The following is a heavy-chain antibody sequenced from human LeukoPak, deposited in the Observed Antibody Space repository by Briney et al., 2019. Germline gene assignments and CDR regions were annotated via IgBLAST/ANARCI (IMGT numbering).Heavy chain of an antibody. CDR2: INHSGST. J-gene: IGHJ4*02. V-gene: IGHV4-34*01. CDR1: GGSFSGYY. D-gene: IGHD6-13*01. Sequence: SETLSLTCAVYGGSFSGYYWSWIRRPPGKGLEWIGEINHSGSTNYNPSLKSRVTISVDTSKNQFSLKLSSVTAADTAVYYCAFGFTSSWYPFDYWGQGTLVTVSS. CDR3: AFGFTSSWYPFDY.